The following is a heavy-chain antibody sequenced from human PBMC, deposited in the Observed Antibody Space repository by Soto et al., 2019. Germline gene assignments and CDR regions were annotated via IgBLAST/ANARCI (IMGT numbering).Heavy chain of an antibody. J-gene: IGHJ6*02. D-gene: IGHD3-10*01. CDR2: INSDGSNI. CDR1: GFTFSSYW. Sequence: GGSLRLSCAASGFTFSSYWMHWVRQGPGKGLAWVSRINSDGSNIRYADSVKGRFTISRDNAKNTLYLQMNSLRAEDTAVYYCARAGGVLWFGVPGYGMDVWGQGTTVTVSS. V-gene: IGHV3-74*01. CDR3: ARAGGVLWFGVPGYGMDV.